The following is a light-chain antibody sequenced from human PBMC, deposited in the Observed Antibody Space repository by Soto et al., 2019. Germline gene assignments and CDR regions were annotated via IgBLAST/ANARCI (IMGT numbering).Light chain of an antibody. CDR1: QDISSY. J-gene: IGKJ4*01. CDR2: AAS. CDR3: QQINSYPLS. Sequence: DIQLTQSPSFLSASVGDRVTITCRTSQDISSYLAWYQQKPGKAPQLLISAASTLQSGVPSRFSGSGSGTEFTLTISSLQPEDFATYYCQQINSYPLSFGGGTKVEIK. V-gene: IGKV1-9*01.